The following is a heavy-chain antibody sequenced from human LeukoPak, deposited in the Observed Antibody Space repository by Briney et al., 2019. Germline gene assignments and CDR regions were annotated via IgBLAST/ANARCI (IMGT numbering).Heavy chain of an antibody. J-gene: IGHJ6*02. CDR1: GYTFTSYD. Sequence: ASVKVSCKASGYTFTSYDINWVRQATGQGLEWMGWTNPNSGNTGYAQKFQGRVTMTRNTSISTAYMELSSLRSEDTAVYYCARDGSGSYDYYGMDVWGQGTTVTVSS. V-gene: IGHV1-8*01. CDR3: ARDGSGSYDYYGMDV. CDR2: TNPNSGNT. D-gene: IGHD3-10*01.